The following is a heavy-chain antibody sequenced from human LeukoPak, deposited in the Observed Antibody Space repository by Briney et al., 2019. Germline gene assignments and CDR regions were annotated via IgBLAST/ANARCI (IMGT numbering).Heavy chain of an antibody. Sequence: SETLSLTCTVSGGSISSGGYYWSWIRQHPGKGLEWIGHIYYRDSTYYIPSLKSRVTISADTSKNQFSLELSSVTAADTAVYYCARDNYYDTSAYALHIWGQGTMVTVSS. CDR1: GGSISSGGYY. J-gene: IGHJ3*02. CDR3: ARDNYYDTSAYALHI. V-gene: IGHV4-31*03. D-gene: IGHD3-22*01. CDR2: IYYRDST.